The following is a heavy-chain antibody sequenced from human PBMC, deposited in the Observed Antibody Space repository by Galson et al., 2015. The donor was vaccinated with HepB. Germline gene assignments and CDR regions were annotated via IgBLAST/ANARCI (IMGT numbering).Heavy chain of an antibody. CDR2: ISYDGSNK. CDR3: ARADVLRYFDWYCFDY. D-gene: IGHD3-9*01. V-gene: IGHV3-30-3*01. J-gene: IGHJ4*02. Sequence: SLRLSCAASGFTFSSYAMHWVRQAPGKGLEWVAVISYDGSNKYYADSVKGRFTISRDNSKNTLYLQMNSLRAEDTAVYYCARADVLRYFDWYCFDYWGQGTLVTVSS. CDR1: GFTFSSYA.